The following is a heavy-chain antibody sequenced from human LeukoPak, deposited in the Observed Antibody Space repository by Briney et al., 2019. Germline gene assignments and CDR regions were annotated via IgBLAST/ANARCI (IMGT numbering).Heavy chain of an antibody. J-gene: IGHJ4*02. CDR2: ISGSGGST. V-gene: IGHV3-23*01. CDR1: GFTFSSYA. Sequence: GGSLRLSCAASGFTFSSYAMSWGRQAPGKGLEWVSAISGSGGSTYYADSVKGRFTISRDNSKNTLYLQMNSLRAEDTAVYYCAKIRGYSGYDRPDIVVVVGATADYWGQGTLVTVSS. D-gene: IGHD2-15*01. CDR3: AKIRGYSGYDRPDIVVVVGATADY.